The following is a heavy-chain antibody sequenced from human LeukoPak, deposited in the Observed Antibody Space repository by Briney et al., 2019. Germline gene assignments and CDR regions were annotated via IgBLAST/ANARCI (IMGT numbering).Heavy chain of an antibody. J-gene: IGHJ4*02. CDR1: GFTFSSYG. CDR3: AKDRTGSFDY. V-gene: IGHV3-30*18. D-gene: IGHD1-1*01. CDR2: ISYDGGNK. Sequence: GRSLRLSCAASGFTFSSYGMHWVRQAPGKGLEWVAVISYDGGNKYYADSVKGRFTISRDNSKNTLYLQMNSLRAEDTAVYYCAKDRTGSFDYWGQGALVTVSS.